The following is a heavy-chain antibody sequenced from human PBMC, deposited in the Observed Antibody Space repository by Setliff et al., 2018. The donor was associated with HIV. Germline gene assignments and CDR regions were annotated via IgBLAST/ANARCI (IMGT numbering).Heavy chain of an antibody. CDR1: GFTFSNAW. CDR3: ARDSGTVGADDY. J-gene: IGHJ4*02. Sequence: GSLRLSCAASGFTFSNAWMSWVRQAPGKGLEWVAKIRQDGTDKYYADSVKGRFTISRDNAKNSVYLQMNTLRTEDTAVYYCARDSGTVGADDYWGQGTLVTVSS. V-gene: IGHV3-7*01. CDR2: IRQDGTDK. D-gene: IGHD1-26*01.